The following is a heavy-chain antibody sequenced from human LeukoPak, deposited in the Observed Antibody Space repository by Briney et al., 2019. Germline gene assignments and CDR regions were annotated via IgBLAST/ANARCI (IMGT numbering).Heavy chain of an antibody. D-gene: IGHD5-18*01. CDR2: IYYSGST. Sequence: SETLSLTCTVSGGSMSSYYWGWIRQPPGKGLEWIGSIYYSGSTYYNPSLKSRVTISVDTSKNQFSLKLSSVTAADTAVYYCASTAMVSYYYYMDVWGKGTTVTISS. CDR1: GGSMSSYY. CDR3: ASTAMVSYYYYMDV. J-gene: IGHJ6*03. V-gene: IGHV4-39*01.